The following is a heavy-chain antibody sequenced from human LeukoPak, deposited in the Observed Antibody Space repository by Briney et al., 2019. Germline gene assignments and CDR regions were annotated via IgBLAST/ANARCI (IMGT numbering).Heavy chain of an antibody. CDR2: IYYSGTT. V-gene: IGHV4-39*01. J-gene: IGHJ5*02. Sequence: SETLSLTCTVSGGSISYSSNYWVWIRQPPGKGLEWIGSIYYSGTTHYNPFLKSRVTISIDTSKNQFTLNRRSVTAADTAVYYCASGYDYVGWFDPWGQGIPAIVSA. CDR1: GGSISYSSNY. CDR3: ASGYDYVGWFDP. D-gene: IGHD5-12*01.